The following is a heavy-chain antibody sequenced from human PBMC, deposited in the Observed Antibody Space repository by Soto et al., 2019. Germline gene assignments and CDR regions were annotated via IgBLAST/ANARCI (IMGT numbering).Heavy chain of an antibody. CDR3: ASEPPRIGAADYSGMDV. J-gene: IGHJ6*02. CDR2: IIPIFGTA. V-gene: IGHV1-69*13. D-gene: IGHD6-13*01. CDR1: GGTFSSYA. Sequence: SVKVSCKASGGTFSSYAISWVRQAPGQGLEWMGGIIPIFGTANYAQKFQGRVTITADESTSTAYMELSSLRSEDTAVYYCASEPPRIGAADYSGMDVWGQGTTVTVSS.